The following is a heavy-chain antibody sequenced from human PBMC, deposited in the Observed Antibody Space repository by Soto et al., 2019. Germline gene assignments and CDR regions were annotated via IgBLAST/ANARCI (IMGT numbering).Heavy chain of an antibody. CDR3: TRYYDSSGYVFDY. CDR1: GFTFGDYA. CDR2: IRSKAYGGTT. Sequence: GGSLRLSCTASGFTFGDYAMSWFRQAPGKGLEWVGFIRSKAYGGTTEYAASVKGRLTISRDDSKSIAYLQMNSLKTEDTAVYYCTRYYDSSGYVFDYWGQGTLVTVSS. D-gene: IGHD3-22*01. V-gene: IGHV3-49*03. J-gene: IGHJ4*02.